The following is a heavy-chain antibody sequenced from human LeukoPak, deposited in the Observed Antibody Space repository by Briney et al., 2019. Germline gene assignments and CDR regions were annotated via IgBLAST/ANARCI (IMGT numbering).Heavy chain of an antibody. CDR2: IKQDGSEK. V-gene: IGHV3-7*01. J-gene: IGHJ4*02. D-gene: IGHD2-2*01. CDR1: GFTFSSYA. Sequence: GGSLRLSCAASGFTFSSYAMSWVRQAPGKGLEWVANIKQDGSEKYYVDSVKGRFTISRDNAKNSLYLQMNSLRAEDTAVYYCARDEGWDCSSTSCPDYWGQGTLVTVSS. CDR3: ARDEGWDCSSTSCPDY.